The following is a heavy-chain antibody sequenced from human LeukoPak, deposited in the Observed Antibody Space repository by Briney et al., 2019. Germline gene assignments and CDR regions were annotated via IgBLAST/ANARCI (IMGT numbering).Heavy chain of an antibody. CDR1: GFTFSSYS. Sequence: GGSLRLSCAASGFTFSSYSMNWVRQAPGKGLEWVSSISSSSSYIYYADSVKGRFTISRDNAKNSLYLQMNSLRAEDTAVYYCARAEVDTAMAFDYWGQGTLVTVSS. D-gene: IGHD5-18*01. V-gene: IGHV3-21*01. CDR2: ISSSSSYI. CDR3: ARAEVDTAMAFDY. J-gene: IGHJ4*02.